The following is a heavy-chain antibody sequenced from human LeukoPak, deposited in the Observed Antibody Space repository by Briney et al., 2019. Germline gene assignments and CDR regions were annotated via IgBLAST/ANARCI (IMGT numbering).Heavy chain of an antibody. CDR3: AKGNDFRTPDAFEI. D-gene: IGHD3-3*01. Sequence: SETLSLTCTVSGGSISSYYWSWIRQPAGKGLEWIGRIYTSGSTNYNPSLKSRVTMSVDTSKNQFSLKLSSVTAADTAVYYCAKGNDFRTPDAFEIWGQRTIVTVSS. CDR1: GGSISSYY. CDR2: IYTSGST. V-gene: IGHV4-4*07. J-gene: IGHJ3*02.